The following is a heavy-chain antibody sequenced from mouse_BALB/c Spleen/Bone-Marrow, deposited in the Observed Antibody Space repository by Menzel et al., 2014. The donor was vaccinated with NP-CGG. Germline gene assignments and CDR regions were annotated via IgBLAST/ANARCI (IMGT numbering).Heavy chain of an antibody. Sequence: EVHLVESGPELEKPGASVKISCKASGYSFTGYNMNWVKQYNGQSLEWIGNVDPYYGATTYNQKFKGKATLTVDKSSSTAYMQLERLTSEDSAVYYCARSHNSFDFWGQGTTLTVSS. V-gene: IGHV1-39*01. CDR3: ARSHNSFDF. CDR2: VDPYYGAT. CDR1: GYSFTGYN. J-gene: IGHJ2*01.